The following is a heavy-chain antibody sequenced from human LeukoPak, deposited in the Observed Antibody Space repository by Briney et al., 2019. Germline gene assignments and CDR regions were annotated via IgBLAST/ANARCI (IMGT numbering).Heavy chain of an antibody. D-gene: IGHD4-11*01. CDR2: FYYIGGT. CDR1: RGSISSSSYY. V-gene: IGHV4-39*01. CDR3: ARILTTFDS. Sequence: SETLSLTCTVSRGSISSSSYYWGWIRQPPGKRLEWIGSFYYIGGTYYNPSLEGRVTISPDSSKNQFSLKLTSVTAADTALSYCARILTTFDSWGQGTLVTVSS. J-gene: IGHJ4*02.